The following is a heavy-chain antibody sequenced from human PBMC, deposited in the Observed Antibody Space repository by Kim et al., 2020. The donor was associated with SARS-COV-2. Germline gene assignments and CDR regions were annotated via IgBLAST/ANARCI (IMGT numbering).Heavy chain of an antibody. Sequence: SETLSLTCTVSGGSISSSSYYWGWIRQPPGKGLEWIGSIYYSGSTYYNPSLKSRVTISVDTSKNQFSLKLSSVTAADTAVYYCASPPTTVTTVWYGEYFQHWGQGTLVTVSS. CDR1: GGSISSSSYY. CDR2: IYYSGST. J-gene: IGHJ1*01. D-gene: IGHD4-17*01. V-gene: IGHV4-39*01. CDR3: ASPPTTVTTVWYGEYFQH.